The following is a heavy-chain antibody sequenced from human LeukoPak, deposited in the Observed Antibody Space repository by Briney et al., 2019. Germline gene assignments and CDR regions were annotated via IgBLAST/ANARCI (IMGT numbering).Heavy chain of an antibody. CDR3: ASGNAVDY. CDR2: IKQDGVEK. Sequence: GGSLRLSCAVSEFIFSNYWVTWVRQAPGKGLKWVANIKQDGVEKYYADSVKGRFTISRDTAKNSLYLQMNSLRVEDTALYYCASGNAVDYWGRGTLVTVSS. CDR1: EFIFSNYW. D-gene: IGHD1-26*01. J-gene: IGHJ4*02. V-gene: IGHV3-7*01.